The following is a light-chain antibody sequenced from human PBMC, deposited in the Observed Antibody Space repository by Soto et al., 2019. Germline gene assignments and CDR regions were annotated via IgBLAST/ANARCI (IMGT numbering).Light chain of an antibody. J-gene: IGLJ1*01. CDR3: SSYTSSSTLHYV. CDR1: SIDVGGYNY. CDR2: DVS. Sequence: QSLLTQPASVSGSPGQSITISCSGTSIDVGGYNYVSWYQQHPGKAPKLMIYDVSNRPSGVSNRFSGSKSGNTASLTISGLQAEDEADYYCSSYTSSSTLHYVFGTGTKVTVL. V-gene: IGLV2-14*01.